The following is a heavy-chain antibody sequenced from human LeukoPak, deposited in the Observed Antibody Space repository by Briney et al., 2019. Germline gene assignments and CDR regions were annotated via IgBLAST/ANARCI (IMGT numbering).Heavy chain of an antibody. CDR3: ARDSGSYRTSYFDY. V-gene: IGHV3-21*01. J-gene: IGHJ4*02. CDR1: GFTFGSYS. Sequence: GGSLRLSYAASGFTFGSYSMNWVRQAPGKGLEWVSSISSSSSYIYYADSVKGRFTISRDNAKNSLYLQMNSLRAEDTAVYYCARDSGSYRTSYFDYWGQGTLVTVSS. D-gene: IGHD1-26*01. CDR2: ISSSSSYI.